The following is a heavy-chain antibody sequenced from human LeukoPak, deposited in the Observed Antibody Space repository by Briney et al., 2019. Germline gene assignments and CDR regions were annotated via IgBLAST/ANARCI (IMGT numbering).Heavy chain of an antibody. J-gene: IGHJ5*02. CDR3: ARPSPPGDGYNPPDH. D-gene: IGHD5-24*01. Sequence: PGGSLRVSCVVSGFNFDNFAMHWVSQPLGKGLEWVAVISHDARTKYYADSMKGRITISRDNSKNTLFLQMNNLRTEDTAVYFCARPSPPGDGYNPPDHWGQGTLVTVSS. V-gene: IGHV3-30*04. CDR2: ISHDARTK. CDR1: GFNFDNFA.